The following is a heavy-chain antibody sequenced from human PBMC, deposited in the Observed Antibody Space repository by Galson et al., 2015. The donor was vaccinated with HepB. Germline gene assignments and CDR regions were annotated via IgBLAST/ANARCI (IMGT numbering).Heavy chain of an antibody. CDR1: GCTFTSYD. D-gene: IGHD2-8*01. CDR2: MNPNSGNT. J-gene: IGHJ6*02. V-gene: IGHV1-8*01. Sequence: SVKVSCKASGCTFTSYDINWVRQATGQGLEWMGWMNPNSGNTGYAQKFQGRVTMTRNTSISTAYMELSSLRSEDTAVYYCARAPGYCTNGVCYTTYYYYYGMDVWGQGTTVTVSS. CDR3: ARAPGYCTNGVCYTTYYYYYGMDV.